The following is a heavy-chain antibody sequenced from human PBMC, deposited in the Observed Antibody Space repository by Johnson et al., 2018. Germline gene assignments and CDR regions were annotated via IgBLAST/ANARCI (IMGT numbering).Heavy chain of an antibody. D-gene: IGHD3-22*01. CDR3: VRLRWLLLEAAGYGMDV. V-gene: IGHV3-66*04. J-gene: IGHJ6*02. CDR1: GFTFSSYA. CDR2: IYSGGST. Sequence: VQLVQSGGGLVQPGGSLRLSCAASGFTFSSYAMSWVRQAPGKGLEWVPVIYSGGSTYYADSVKGRFPISRDNSKNTLYLQKNSLRAEDTAVYYCVRLRWLLLEAAGYGMDVWGQGTTVTVSS.